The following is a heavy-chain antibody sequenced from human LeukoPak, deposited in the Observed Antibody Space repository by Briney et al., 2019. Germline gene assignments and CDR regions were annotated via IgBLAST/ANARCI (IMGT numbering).Heavy chain of an antibody. Sequence: GGSLRLSCAASRFTFSSYWMSWVRQAPGKGLEWVANIKQDGSEKYYVDSVKGRFTISRDNAENSLYLQMNSLRAEDTAVYYCARVKGGWLPDDAFDIWGQGTMVTVSS. V-gene: IGHV3-7*01. D-gene: IGHD5-24*01. J-gene: IGHJ3*02. CDR1: RFTFSSYW. CDR3: ARVKGGWLPDDAFDI. CDR2: IKQDGSEK.